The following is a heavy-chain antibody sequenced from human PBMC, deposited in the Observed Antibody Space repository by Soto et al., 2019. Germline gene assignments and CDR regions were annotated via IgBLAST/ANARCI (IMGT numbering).Heavy chain of an antibody. V-gene: IGHV4-59*01. CDR1: GGSISSYY. CDR2: IYYSGST. CDR3: ARDAHEYRSSSGLDY. Sequence: TSETLSLTCTVSGGSISSYYWSWIRQPPGKGLEWIGYIYYSGSTNYNPSLKSRVTISVDTSKNQFSLKLSSVTAADTAVYYCARDAHEYRSSSGLDYWGQGTLVTVSS. J-gene: IGHJ4*02. D-gene: IGHD6-6*01.